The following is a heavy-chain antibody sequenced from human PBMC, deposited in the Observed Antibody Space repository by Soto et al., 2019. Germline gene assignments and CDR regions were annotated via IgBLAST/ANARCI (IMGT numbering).Heavy chain of an antibody. CDR2: INHSGST. CDR1: GGSFSGYY. CDR3: AGGSARHSGSNLLDP. D-gene: IGHD5-12*01. V-gene: IGHV4-34*01. Sequence: SETLSLTCAVYGGSFSGYYWSWIRQPPGKGLEWIWEINHSGSTNYNPSLKSRVTISVDTSKNQFSLKLSSVTAADTAVYYCAGGSARHSGSNLLDPCGQGTLATVSS. J-gene: IGHJ5*02.